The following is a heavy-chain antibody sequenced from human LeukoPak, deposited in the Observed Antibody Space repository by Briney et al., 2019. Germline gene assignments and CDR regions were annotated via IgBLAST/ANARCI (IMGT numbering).Heavy chain of an antibody. Sequence: SETLSLTCAGYGGSFSGYYWSWIRQPPGKGLEWIGEINHSGSTNYNPSLKSRVTISVDTSKNQFSLKLSSVTAADTAVYYCARSYDYVWGSYPDYWGQGTLVTVSS. D-gene: IGHD3-16*02. CDR1: GGSFSGYY. J-gene: IGHJ4*02. CDR3: ARSYDYVWGSYPDY. CDR2: INHSGST. V-gene: IGHV4-34*01.